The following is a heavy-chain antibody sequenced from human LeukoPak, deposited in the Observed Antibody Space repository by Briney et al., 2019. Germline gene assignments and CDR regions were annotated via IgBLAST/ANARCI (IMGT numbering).Heavy chain of an antibody. D-gene: IGHD7-27*01. CDR2: INHSGST. CDR3: ANPWVSDY. V-gene: IGHV4-34*01. Sequence: SETLSLTCTVSGGSISSYYWSWIRQPPGKGLEWIGEINHSGSTNYNPSLKSRVTISVDTSKNQFSLKLSSVTAADTAVYYCANPWVSDYWGQGTLVTVSS. CDR1: GGSISSYY. J-gene: IGHJ4*02.